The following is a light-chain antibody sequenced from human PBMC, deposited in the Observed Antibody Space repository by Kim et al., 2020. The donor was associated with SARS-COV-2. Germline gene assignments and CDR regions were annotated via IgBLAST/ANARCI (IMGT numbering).Light chain of an antibody. J-gene: IGLJ1*01. CDR1: SLRSYY. CDR3: NSRDSSGNHLYV. V-gene: IGLV3-19*01. Sequence: SSELTQDPAVSVALGQTVRITCQGDSLRSYYASWYQQKQGQAPVLVIYGKNNRPSGIPDRFSGSSSGNTASLTITGAQAEDEADYYCNSRDSSGNHLYVF. CDR2: GKN.